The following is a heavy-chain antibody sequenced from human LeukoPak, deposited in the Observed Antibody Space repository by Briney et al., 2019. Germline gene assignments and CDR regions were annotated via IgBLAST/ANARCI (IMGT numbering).Heavy chain of an antibody. D-gene: IGHD2/OR15-2a*01. Sequence: KFSQTLSLTCVISGDSVSSDSAAWNWIRQSSSRGLEWLGRTYYRSKWKNDYALSVKSRITINADTSKNQFSLQLNSVTPEDTAVYYCTRRNIVYAMDVWGKGTTVTVSS. CDR1: GDSVSSDSAA. CDR3: TRRNIVYAMDV. CDR2: TYYRSKWKN. J-gene: IGHJ6*04. V-gene: IGHV6-1*01.